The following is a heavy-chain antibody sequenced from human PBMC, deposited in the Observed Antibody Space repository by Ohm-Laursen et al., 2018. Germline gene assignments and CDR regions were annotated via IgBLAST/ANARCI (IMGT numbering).Heavy chain of an antibody. D-gene: IGHD4-17*01. CDR2: MNPNSGNT. V-gene: IGHV1-8*02. J-gene: IGHJ3*02. Sequence: SVKVSCKASGYTFTSYGITWVRQAPGQGLEWMGWMNPNSGNTGYAQKFQGRVTMTRNTSISTAYMELSSLRSEDTAVYYCASPTVTTTTNAFDIWGQGTMVTVSS. CDR1: GYTFTSYG. CDR3: ASPTVTTTTNAFDI.